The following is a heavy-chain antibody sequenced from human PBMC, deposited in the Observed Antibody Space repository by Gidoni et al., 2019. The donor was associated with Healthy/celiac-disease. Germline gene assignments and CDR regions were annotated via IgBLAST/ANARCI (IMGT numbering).Heavy chain of an antibody. D-gene: IGHD3-3*01. V-gene: IGHV3-11*01. CDR3: ARDQPGPGWSGDTGYFDY. J-gene: IGHJ4*02. CDR2: ISSSGSTI. Sequence: QVQLVESGGGLVKPGGSLTLSCAASGFTFGDDYMSWIRQAPGKGLEWVSYISSSGSTIYYADSVKGRFTISRDNAKNSLYLQMNSLRAEDTAVYYCARDQPGPGWSGDTGYFDYWGQGTLVTVSS. CDR1: GFTFGDDY.